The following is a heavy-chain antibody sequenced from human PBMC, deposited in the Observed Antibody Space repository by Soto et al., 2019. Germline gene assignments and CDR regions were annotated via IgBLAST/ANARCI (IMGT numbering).Heavy chain of an antibody. CDR3: ATAIRAVAAAGTVHGMDV. Sequence: GASVKVSCKASGYTLTELSMHWVRQAPGKGLEWMGGFDPEDGETIYAQKFQGRVTMTEDTSTDTAYMELSSLRSEDTAVYYCATAIRAVAAAGTVHGMDVWGQGTTVTVSS. J-gene: IGHJ6*02. CDR1: GYTLTELS. D-gene: IGHD6-13*01. V-gene: IGHV1-24*01. CDR2: FDPEDGET.